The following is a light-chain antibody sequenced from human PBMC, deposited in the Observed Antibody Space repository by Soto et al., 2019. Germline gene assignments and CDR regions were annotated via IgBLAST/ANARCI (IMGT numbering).Light chain of an antibody. V-gene: IGKV3-20*01. CDR3: HQYVSSPRT. J-gene: IGKJ1*01. CDR2: RAS. CDR1: RAISAGY. Sequence: EIMLTQSPGTLSLSPGERASPSGGASRAISAGYLAWYQHKPGQAPRLLFYRASTRAAGIPDRFSGSGSGTDFTLTISRLEPEDFAVYYCHQYVSSPRTFGQGTKVEI.